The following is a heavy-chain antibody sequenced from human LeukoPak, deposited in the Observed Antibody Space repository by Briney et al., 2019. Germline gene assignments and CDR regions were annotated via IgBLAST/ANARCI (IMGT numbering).Heavy chain of an antibody. V-gene: IGHV1-69*13. CDR1: GGTFSSYA. J-gene: IGHJ3*02. D-gene: IGHD1-26*01. CDR3: ARNSGENDAFDI. CDR2: IIPIFGTA. Sequence: GASVKVSCKASGGTFSSYAISWVRQAPGQGLEWMGGIIPIFGTANYAQKFQGRVTITADESTSTAYMGLSSLRSEDTAVYYCARNSGENDAFDIWGQGTMVTVSS.